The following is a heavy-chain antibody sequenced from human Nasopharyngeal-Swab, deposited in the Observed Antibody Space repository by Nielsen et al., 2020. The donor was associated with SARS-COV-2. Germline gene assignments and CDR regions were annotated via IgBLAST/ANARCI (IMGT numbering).Heavy chain of an antibody. V-gene: IGHV4-4*02. CDR2: IYHSGST. D-gene: IGHD2/OR15-2a*01. CDR3: ARRGSTAVVLALEPDWWFDP. J-gene: IGHJ5*02. CDR1: GGSISSSKW. Sequence: SETLSLTCAVSGGSISSSKWWSWVRQPPGKGLEWIGEIYHSGSTNYNPSLKSRVTISVDKSKNQFSLKLSSVTAADTAVYYCARRGSTAVVLALEPDWWFDPWGQGTLVTVSS.